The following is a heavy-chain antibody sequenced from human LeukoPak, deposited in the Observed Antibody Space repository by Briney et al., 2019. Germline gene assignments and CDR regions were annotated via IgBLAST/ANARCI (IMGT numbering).Heavy chain of an antibody. Sequence: GGSLRLSCAASGFTFSNYAMSWVRQAPGKGLEWVSGISGSGGSTYYADSVKARFTISRDNSKNTLYLQMNSLRDEDTAVFYCAKLPGSTLNYYYYYMDVWGKGTTVTVSS. J-gene: IGHJ6*03. CDR3: AKLPGSTLNYYYYYMDV. D-gene: IGHD3-10*01. CDR1: GFTFSNYA. CDR2: ISGSGGST. V-gene: IGHV3-23*01.